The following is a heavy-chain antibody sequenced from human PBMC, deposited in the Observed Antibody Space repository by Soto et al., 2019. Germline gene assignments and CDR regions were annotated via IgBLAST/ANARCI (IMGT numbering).Heavy chain of an antibody. CDR2: VSYDGSFK. J-gene: IGHJ6*02. V-gene: IGHV3-30*18. CDR3: AKDSDQLLFDYYYYGMDV. D-gene: IGHD2-2*01. CDR1: GLTFRKFG. Sequence: QVQLVESGGGVVQPGGSLRLSLEASGLTFRKFGIHWVGQAPGRGLEWVAVVSYDGSFKYYADSVKGRFTISRDNSKNTLYLQMNSLRPEDTALYYCAKDSDQLLFDYYYYGMDVWGQGTTVTVSS.